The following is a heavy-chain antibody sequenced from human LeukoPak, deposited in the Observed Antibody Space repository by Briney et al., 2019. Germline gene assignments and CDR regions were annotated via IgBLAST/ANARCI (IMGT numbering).Heavy chain of an antibody. J-gene: IGHJ3*02. CDR1: GFTFSSYW. CDR2: IKQDGSEK. D-gene: IGHD3-3*01. V-gene: IGHV3-7*01. Sequence: GGSLRLSCAASGFTFSSYWMSWVRQAPGKGLEWVANIKQDGSEKYYVDSVKGRFIISRDNAKNSLYLQMNSLRAEDTAVYYCASPSSIWSGYSTDAFDIWGQGTMVTVSS. CDR3: ASPSSIWSGYSTDAFDI.